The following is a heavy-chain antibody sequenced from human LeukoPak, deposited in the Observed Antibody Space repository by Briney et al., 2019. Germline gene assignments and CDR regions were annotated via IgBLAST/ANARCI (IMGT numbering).Heavy chain of an antibody. V-gene: IGHV4-4*07. CDR3: ARQIATAGTAGFDF. Sequence: SETLSLTCTVSGGSISSYYWSWIRQPAGKGLEWIGRIYSTGSTNYNPSLKSRVTMSVDTSKNQFSLRLRSVTAADTAVYYCARQIATAGTAGFDFWGQGALVTVSS. CDR1: GGSISSYY. J-gene: IGHJ4*02. D-gene: IGHD6-13*01. CDR2: IYSTGST.